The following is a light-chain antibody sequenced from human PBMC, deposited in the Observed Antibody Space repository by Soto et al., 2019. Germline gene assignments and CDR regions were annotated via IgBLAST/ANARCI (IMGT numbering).Light chain of an antibody. Sequence: DIQLTQSPPSLSATVGDRVTITCRASQTIDSYLNWFQQKPGMAPKLLIYAAFKLQSGVPSRFRGSGSGTDFTLTIDTLQPDDFASYYCQQTRSGITFGQGTRLEI. CDR3: QQTRSGIT. J-gene: IGKJ5*01. CDR2: AAF. V-gene: IGKV1-39*01. CDR1: QTIDSY.